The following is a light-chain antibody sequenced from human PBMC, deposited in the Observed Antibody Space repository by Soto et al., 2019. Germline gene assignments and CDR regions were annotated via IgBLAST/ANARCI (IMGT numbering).Light chain of an antibody. CDR3: AAWDDSLNGWV. J-gene: IGLJ3*02. CDR2: SNN. Sequence: QSVLTQPPSAFGTPGQWVTISCSGSSSNIGSNTVNWYQQLPGTAPKLLIYSNNQRPSGVPDRFSGSKSGTSASLAISGLQSEDEADYYCAAWDDSLNGWVFGGGTKLTVL. V-gene: IGLV1-44*01. CDR1: SSNIGSNT.